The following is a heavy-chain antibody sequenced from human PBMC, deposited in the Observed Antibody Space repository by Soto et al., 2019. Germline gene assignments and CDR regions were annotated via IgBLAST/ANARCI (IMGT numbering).Heavy chain of an antibody. CDR1: GFSLSTSGVG. Sequence: QIILKESGPTLVKPTQALTLTCTFSGFSLSTSGVGVGWIRQPPGKALEWLELIYWDDDKRYSPVLKSRLTITKVTSKNQVVLTITNMDPVDTATYYCSRRSYGPTNSWFDPWGHRTLVTVSS. V-gene: IGHV2-5*02. J-gene: IGHJ5*02. D-gene: IGHD3-10*01. CDR2: IYWDDDK. CDR3: SRRSYGPTNSWFDP.